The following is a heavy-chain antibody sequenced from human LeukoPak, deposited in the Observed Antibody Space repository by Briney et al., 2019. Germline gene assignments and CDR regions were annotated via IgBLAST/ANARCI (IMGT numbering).Heavy chain of an antibody. CDR1: GFTFSSYA. CDR3: AKVLQTYYYDSSGYSRGPLDY. CDR2: ISGSGGST. D-gene: IGHD3-22*01. V-gene: IGHV3-23*01. Sequence: GGSPRLSCAASGFTFSSYAMSWVRQAPGKGLEWVSAISGSGGSTYYADSVKGRFTISRDNSKNTLYLQMNSLRAEDTAVYYCAKVLQTYYYDSSGYSRGPLDYWGQGTLVTGSS. J-gene: IGHJ4*02.